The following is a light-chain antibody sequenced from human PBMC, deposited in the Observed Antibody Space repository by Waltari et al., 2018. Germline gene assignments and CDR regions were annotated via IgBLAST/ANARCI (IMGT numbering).Light chain of an antibody. CDR1: SSDVGRYHY. CDR2: DVT. J-gene: IGLJ2*01. Sequence: QSALTQPRPVSGSPGQSVTISCTGPSSDVGRYHYVPWYQQHPGKAPKLMIYDVTKRPSGVPDRLSGSKSGNTASLTISGLQAEDEADYYCCSYAGSYTLVFGGGTKLTVL. V-gene: IGLV2-11*01. CDR3: CSYAGSYTLV.